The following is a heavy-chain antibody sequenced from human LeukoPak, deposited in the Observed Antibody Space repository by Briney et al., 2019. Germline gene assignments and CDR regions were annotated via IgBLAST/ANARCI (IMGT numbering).Heavy chain of an antibody. D-gene: IGHD3-16*01. J-gene: IGHJ5*02. CDR2: IFSSGNT. V-gene: IGHV4-4*07. CDR3: ARSPHRLIGHWFHP. Sequence: SETLSLTCTVSGGSINSYYWSWIRQPAGKGLEWIGRIFSSGNTIYNPSLQSRVTMSVDTSKNQFSLRLNSVTAADTAVYYCARSPHRLIGHWFHPWGQGTLVTVSS. CDR1: GGSINSYY.